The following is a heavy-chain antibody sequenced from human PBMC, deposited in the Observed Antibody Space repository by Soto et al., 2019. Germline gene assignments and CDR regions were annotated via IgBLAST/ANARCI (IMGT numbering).Heavy chain of an antibody. Sequence: KPSETLSLTCAVYCGSFSGYYWSWIRQPPGKGLEWIGEINHSGSTNYNPSLKSRVTISVDTSKNQFSLKLSSVTAADTAVYYCARGPYPAYYDFWSGYLSFSDYWGQGTLVTVSS. CDR3: ARGPYPAYYDFWSGYLSFSDY. V-gene: IGHV4-34*01. J-gene: IGHJ4*02. CDR1: CGSFSGYY. CDR2: INHSGST. D-gene: IGHD3-3*01.